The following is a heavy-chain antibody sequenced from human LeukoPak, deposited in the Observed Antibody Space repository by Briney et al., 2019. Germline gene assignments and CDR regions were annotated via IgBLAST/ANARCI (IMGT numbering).Heavy chain of an antibody. J-gene: IGHJ4*02. CDR2: INPDTGDK. CDR3: AGTTSMTASGYDY. D-gene: IGHD2-21*02. V-gene: IGHV1-8*03. CDR1: GYTFTNYH. Sequence: ASVKVSCKASGYTFTNYHINWVRQASGQGLEWMTWINPDTGDKGYARKFQDRVTITTDTSISTAYMELSSLSSEDTAVYFCAGTTSMTASGYDYWGQGTLVSVSS.